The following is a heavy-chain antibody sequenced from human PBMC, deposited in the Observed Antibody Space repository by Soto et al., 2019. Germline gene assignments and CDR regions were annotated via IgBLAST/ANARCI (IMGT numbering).Heavy chain of an antibody. J-gene: IGHJ6*02. V-gene: IGHV4-59*08. Sequence: TSETLFLTRTVSGGSIRSYYLSWIRPPPGKGLEWIGYIYYSGSTNYNPSLKSRVTISVDTSKNQFSLKLSSVTAADTAVYYCASGRQGYYYGMDVWGQGTTVTVSS. CDR1: GGSIRSYY. CDR3: ASGRQGYYYGMDV. D-gene: IGHD2-15*01. CDR2: IYYSGST.